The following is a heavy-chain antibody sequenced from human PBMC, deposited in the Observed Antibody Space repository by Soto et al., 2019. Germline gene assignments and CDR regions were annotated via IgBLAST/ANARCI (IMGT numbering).Heavy chain of an antibody. CDR2: ISAYNGNT. J-gene: IGHJ4*02. V-gene: IGHV1-18*01. Sequence: QVQLVQSGAEVKKPGASVKVSCKASGYTFTSYGISWVRQAPGQGLEWMGWISAYNGNTNYAQKLQGRVTMATDTSTSTAYMELRSLRSHDTAVYYCAGEGYDGSGSTRPDYWGRGTLVAVAS. CDR1: GYTFTSYG. D-gene: IGHD3-10*01. CDR3: AGEGYDGSGSTRPDY.